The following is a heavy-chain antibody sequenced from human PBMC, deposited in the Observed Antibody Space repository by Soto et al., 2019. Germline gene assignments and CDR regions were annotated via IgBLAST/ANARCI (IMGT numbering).Heavy chain of an antibody. V-gene: IGHV6-1*01. CDR1: GDSVSSNSAA. J-gene: IGHJ6*02. CDR2: TYYRSKWYN. CDR3: AREDSAAAAGTHLSYYYYGMDV. Sequence: SPTLSLTCAISGDSVSSNSAAWNWIRQSPSRGLEWLGRTYYRSKWYNDYAVSVKSRITINPDTSKNQFSLQLNSVTPEDTAVYYCAREDSAAAAGTHLSYYYYGMDVWGQGTTVTVSS. D-gene: IGHD6-13*01.